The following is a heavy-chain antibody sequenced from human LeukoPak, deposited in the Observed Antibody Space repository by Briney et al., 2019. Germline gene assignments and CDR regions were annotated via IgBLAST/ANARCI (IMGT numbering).Heavy chain of an antibody. CDR2: IYYSGST. V-gene: IGHV4-39*01. D-gene: IGHD1-1*01. J-gene: IGHJ4*02. CDR3: ARLSGTTMGFDY. Sequence: SETLSLTCTVSGGSISSSSYYWGWIRQPPGTGLEWIGSIYYSGSTYYNPSLKSRVTISVDTSKNQFSLKLSSVTAADTAVYYCARLSGTTMGFDYWGQGTLVTVSS. CDR1: GGSISSSSYY.